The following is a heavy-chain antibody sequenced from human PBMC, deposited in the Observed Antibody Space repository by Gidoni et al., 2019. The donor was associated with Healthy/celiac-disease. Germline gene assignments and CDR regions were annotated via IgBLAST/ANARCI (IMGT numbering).Heavy chain of an antibody. Sequence: AVISYDGSNKYYADSVKGRFTISRDNSKNTLYLQMNSLRAEDTAVYYCARVLAPDPGVYSSSYWGQGTLVTVSS. CDR3: ARVLAPDPGVYSSSY. CDR2: ISYDGSNK. J-gene: IGHJ4*02. V-gene: IGHV3-30*01. D-gene: IGHD6-6*01.